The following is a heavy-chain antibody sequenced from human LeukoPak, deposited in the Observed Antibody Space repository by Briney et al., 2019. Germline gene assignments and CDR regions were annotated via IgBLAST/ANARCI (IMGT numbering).Heavy chain of an antibody. CDR1: GFDFNDAA. V-gene: IGHV3-23*01. D-gene: IGHD5-24*01. J-gene: IGHJ3*01. CDR3: AKDIQLSA. Sequence: PGGSLRLSCGASGFDFNDAAMTWVRQAPGKGLEWVSLIASSGRNTYYTDSVRGRFTISRDNSKKTLSLQMNSLRVEDTAIYYCAKDIQLSAWGLGTMATVSS. CDR2: IASSGRNT.